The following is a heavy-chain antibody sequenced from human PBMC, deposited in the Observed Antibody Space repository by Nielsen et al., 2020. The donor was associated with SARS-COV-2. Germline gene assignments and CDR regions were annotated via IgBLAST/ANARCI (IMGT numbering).Heavy chain of an antibody. CDR3: ASVVVTAIGGYYYYGMDV. D-gene: IGHD2-21*02. V-gene: IGHV1-18*01. CDR2: ISAYNGNT. CDR1: GYTFTSYG. J-gene: IGHJ6*02. Sequence: ASVKVSCKASGYTFTSYGISWVRQAPGQGLEWMGWISAYNGNTNYAQKLQGRVTMTTDTSTSTAYMELRSLRSDDTAVYYCASVVVTAIGGYYYYGMDVWGQGTTVTVSS.